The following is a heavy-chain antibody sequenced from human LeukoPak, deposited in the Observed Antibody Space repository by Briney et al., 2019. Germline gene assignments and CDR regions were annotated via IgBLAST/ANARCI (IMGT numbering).Heavy chain of an antibody. J-gene: IGHJ4*02. CDR3: ARLGGPLRFLEWSPVGYFDY. CDR1: GYTFTGYY. CDR2: INPNSGGT. D-gene: IGHD3-3*01. V-gene: IGHV1-2*02. Sequence: GASVKVSCKASGYTFTGYYMHWVRQAPGQGLEWMGWINPNSGGTNYAQKFQGRVTMTRDTSISTAYMELSRLRSDDTAVYYCARLGGPLRFLEWSPVGYFDYWGQGTLVTVSS.